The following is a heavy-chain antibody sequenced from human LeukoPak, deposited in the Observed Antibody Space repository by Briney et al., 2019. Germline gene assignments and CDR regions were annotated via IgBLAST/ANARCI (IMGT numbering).Heavy chain of an antibody. CDR3: ARDIEGEGYFDY. V-gene: IGHV3-30*04. CDR1: GFTFSSYA. CDR2: ISYDGSNK. Sequence: GGSLRLSCAAPGFTFSSYAMHWVRQAPGKGLEGVAVISYDGSNKYYADSVKGRFTISRDNSKNTLYLQMNSLRAEDTAVYYCARDIEGEGYFDYWGQGTLVTVSS. D-gene: IGHD3-16*01. J-gene: IGHJ4*02.